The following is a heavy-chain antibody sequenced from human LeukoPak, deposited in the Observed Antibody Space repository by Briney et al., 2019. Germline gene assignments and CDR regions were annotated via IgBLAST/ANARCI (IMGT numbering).Heavy chain of an antibody. CDR3: ATTGAYIKQQLVRKDFDY. Sequence: GASVKVSCKVSGYTLTELSMHWVRQAPGKGLEWMGGFDPDDGEALYAQQFQGRVSMTEVTSTDTAYMELSSLRSEDTAVYYCATTGAYIKQQLVRKDFDYWGQGTLVTVSS. V-gene: IGHV1-24*01. J-gene: IGHJ4*02. CDR2: FDPDDGEA. D-gene: IGHD6-13*01. CDR1: GYTLTELS.